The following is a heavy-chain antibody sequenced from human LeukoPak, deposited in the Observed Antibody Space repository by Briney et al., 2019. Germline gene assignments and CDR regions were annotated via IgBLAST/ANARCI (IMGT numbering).Heavy chain of an antibody. CDR3: ARDRPYATNVLSLDV. D-gene: IGHD2-2*01. CDR1: GGSISSGSYY. CDR2: IYTSGST. Sequence: SETLSLTCTVSGGSISSGSYYWSWIRQPAGKGLEWIGRIYTSGSTNYNPSLKSRVTISVDTSKNQFSLKLSSVTAADTAVYYCARDRPYATNVLSLDVWGKGTTVTVSS. J-gene: IGHJ6*04. V-gene: IGHV4-61*02.